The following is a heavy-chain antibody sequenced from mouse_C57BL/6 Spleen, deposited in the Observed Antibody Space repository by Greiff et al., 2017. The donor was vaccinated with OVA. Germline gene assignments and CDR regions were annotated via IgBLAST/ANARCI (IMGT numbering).Heavy chain of an antibody. Sequence: EVKLQESGPVLVKPGPSVTISCKASGFTFTDYYMHWVKQSHGKSLEWIGLVYPYNGGTSYNQKFKGKAILTVDTSSSTAYMELNSLTSEGSAVEYCARWKNWDWYFDVWGTGTTVTVSS. D-gene: IGHD4-1*01. V-gene: IGHV1-36*01. CDR3: ARWKNWDWYFDV. CDR2: VYPYNGGT. J-gene: IGHJ1*03. CDR1: GFTFTDYY.